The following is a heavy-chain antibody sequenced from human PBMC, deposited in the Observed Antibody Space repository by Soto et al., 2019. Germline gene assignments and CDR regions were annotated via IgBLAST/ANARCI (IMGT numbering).Heavy chain of an antibody. CDR1: GCTFSTYA. CDR2: IIPMCGTA. CDR3: ASGIQLWLRRINNGYSG. Sequence: QVQLVQSGAEVKKPESSVKVSCNAPGCTFSTYAISWVRQAPGQGLEWMGGIIPMCGTANYAQSFQDRVTTTADESTNTVYMELSSLRSEDTAVYFCASGIQLWLRRINNGYSGWGQGTLVTVSS. D-gene: IGHD5-18*01. V-gene: IGHV1-69*12. J-gene: IGHJ4*02.